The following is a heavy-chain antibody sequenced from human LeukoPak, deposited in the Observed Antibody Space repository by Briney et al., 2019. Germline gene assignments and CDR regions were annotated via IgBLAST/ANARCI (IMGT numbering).Heavy chain of an antibody. V-gene: IGHV3-49*04. D-gene: IGHD3-10*01. Sequence: PGGSLRLSCTASGFTFGDYAMTWVRQAPGKRLEWVGFIRSKAYGGTTEYAASVKGRFTISRDDSKSIAYLQMNSLKTEDTAVYYCTRVEMVRGVTVYWGQGTLVTVSS. CDR1: GFTFGDYA. J-gene: IGHJ4*02. CDR3: TRVEMVRGVTVY. CDR2: IRSKAYGGTT.